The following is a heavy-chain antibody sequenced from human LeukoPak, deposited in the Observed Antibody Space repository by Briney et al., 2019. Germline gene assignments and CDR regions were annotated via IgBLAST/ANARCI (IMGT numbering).Heavy chain of an antibody. CDR1: GGSISSGHYY. CDR3: AGYQGGSLAAADTGRTWWFDL. D-gene: IGHD6-13*01. V-gene: IGHV4-61*02. CDR2: VFTSGSV. J-gene: IGHJ5*02. Sequence: SQTLSLTCTVSGGSISSGHYYWSWIRQPAGKGLEWIGRVFTSGSVNYNPSLKSRVSISLDAARNHFSLNLHSVTAADTAVYYCAGYQGGSLAAADTGRTWWFDLWGQGTLVTVSS.